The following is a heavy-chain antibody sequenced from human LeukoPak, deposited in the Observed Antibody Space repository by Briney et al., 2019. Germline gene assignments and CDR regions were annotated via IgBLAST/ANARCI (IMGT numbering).Heavy chain of an antibody. Sequence: GGSLRLSCAASGFTFSSYWMHWVRQVPGKGLECLANIKEDGSETYADSVKGRFTISRDNPKNLLFLQINSLRVEDTAVYYCARETPRRGETRDGYRWGQGTLVTVSS. V-gene: IGHV3-7*01. J-gene: IGHJ4*02. CDR1: GFTFSSYW. CDR3: ARETPRRGETRDGYR. D-gene: IGHD5-24*01. CDR2: IKEDGSET.